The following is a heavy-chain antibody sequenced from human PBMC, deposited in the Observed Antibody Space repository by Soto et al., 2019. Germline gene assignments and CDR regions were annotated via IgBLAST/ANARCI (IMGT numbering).Heavy chain of an antibody. CDR3: ARTDKGDYVPPLDN. J-gene: IGHJ4*02. D-gene: IGHD4-17*01. CDR2: ITPFNDNT. CDR1: GYTFTTYG. Sequence: QIHLVQSGGEVKKPGASVKVSCKTSGYTFTTYGISWVRPAPGQGIEWMGWITPFNDNTNYAQNLQGRVTMTTDTSTNTAYLELRSVTSGDTAVYYCARTDKGDYVPPLDNWGQGTLVTVSS. V-gene: IGHV1-18*01.